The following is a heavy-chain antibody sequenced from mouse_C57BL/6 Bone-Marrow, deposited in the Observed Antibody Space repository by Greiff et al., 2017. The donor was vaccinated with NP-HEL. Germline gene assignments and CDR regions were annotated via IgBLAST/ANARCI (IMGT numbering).Heavy chain of an antibody. D-gene: IGHD3-3*01. CDR1: GYSITSGYY. Sequence: ESGPGLVKPSQSLSLTCSVTGYSITSGYYWNWIRQFPGNKLEWMGYISYDGSNNYNPSLKNRISITRDTSKNQFFLKLNSVTTEDTATYYCASGGLDYWGQGTTLTVSS. CDR3: ASGGLDY. V-gene: IGHV3-6*01. J-gene: IGHJ2*01. CDR2: ISYDGSN.